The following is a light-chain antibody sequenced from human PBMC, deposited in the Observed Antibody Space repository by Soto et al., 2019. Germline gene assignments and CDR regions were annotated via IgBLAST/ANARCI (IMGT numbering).Light chain of an antibody. CDR1: QSVSSSY. CDR3: QQYGSSLVFT. CDR2: GAS. Sequence: EIVLTQSPGTLSLSPGERATLSCRASQSVSSSYLAWYQQKPGQAPRLLIYGASSRATGIPDRFSGSGSGPDFPLTISRLEPEDFAVYYCQQYGSSLVFTFGPGTKVDIK. V-gene: IGKV3-20*01. J-gene: IGKJ3*01.